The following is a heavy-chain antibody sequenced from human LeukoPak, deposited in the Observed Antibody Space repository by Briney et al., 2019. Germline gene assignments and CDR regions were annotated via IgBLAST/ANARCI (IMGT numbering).Heavy chain of an antibody. D-gene: IGHD1-1*01. CDR1: GYTFTSYG. J-gene: IGHJ5*02. Sequence: GASVKVSCKASGYTFTSYGISWVRQAPGQGLEWMGWISAYNGNTNYAQKLQGRVTMTTDTSTSTAYMELRSLRSDDTAVYYCASTGYNWNDVGFDPWGQGTLVTVSS. CDR3: ASTGYNWNDVGFDP. V-gene: IGHV1-18*04. CDR2: ISAYNGNT.